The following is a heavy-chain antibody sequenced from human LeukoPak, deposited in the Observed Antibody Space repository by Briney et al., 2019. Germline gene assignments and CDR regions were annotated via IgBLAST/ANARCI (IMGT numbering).Heavy chain of an antibody. D-gene: IGHD2-2*01. CDR1: GFSFTDAW. V-gene: IGHV3-15*01. Sequence: PGGSLRPSCAASGFSFTDAWMNWVRQAPGKGLEWVGRIKSKTDGGTTDYAPPVKGRFTISRDDSKNTLYLQMSSLRTEDTAVYYCTTVSLVVVAAASNVWGQGTLVTVSS. CDR2: IKSKTDGGTT. J-gene: IGHJ4*02. CDR3: TTVSLVVVAAASNV.